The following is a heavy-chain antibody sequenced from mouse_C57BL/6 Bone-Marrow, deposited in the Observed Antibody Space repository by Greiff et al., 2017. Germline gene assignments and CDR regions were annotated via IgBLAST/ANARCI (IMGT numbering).Heavy chain of an antibody. CDR2: IDPSDSYT. CDR3: ARDYSNSYYAMDY. V-gene: IGHV1-69*01. D-gene: IGHD2-5*01. J-gene: IGHJ4*01. CDR1: GYTFTSYG. Sequence: VNVVESGAELARPGASVKLSCKASGYTFTSYGISWVKQRPGQGLEWIGEIDPSDSYTNYNQKFKGKSTLTVDKSSSTAYMQLSSLTSEDSAVYYCARDYSNSYYAMDYWGQGTSVTVSS.